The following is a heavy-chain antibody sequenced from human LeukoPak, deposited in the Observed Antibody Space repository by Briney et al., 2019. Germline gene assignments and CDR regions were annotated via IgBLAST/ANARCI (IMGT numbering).Heavy chain of an antibody. J-gene: IGHJ3*02. CDR2: ISYDGNNK. D-gene: IGHD5-18*01. CDR3: ARDPKGGFSYGWGAFDI. CDR1: GFTFSSYA. Sequence: GGSLRPSCAASGFTFSSYAMTWVRQAPGKGLEWVALISYDGNNKYYADSVKGRFIISRDNSKNTLYLQMNSLRAEDTAVYYCARDPKGGFSYGWGAFDIWGQGTMVTISS. V-gene: IGHV3-30-3*01.